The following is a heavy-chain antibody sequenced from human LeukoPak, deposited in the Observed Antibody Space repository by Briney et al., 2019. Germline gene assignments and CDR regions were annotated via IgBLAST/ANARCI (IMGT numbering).Heavy chain of an antibody. Sequence: ASVKVSCKASGYTFTSYGISWVRQAPGQGLEWMGWISAYNGNTNYAQKLQGRVTMTTDTSTRKAYMELRSLRSDDTAVYYCARPVSYNYYYGMDVWGQGTTVTVSS. V-gene: IGHV1-18*01. D-gene: IGHD2-21*01. J-gene: IGHJ6*02. CDR3: ARPVSYNYYYGMDV. CDR2: ISAYNGNT. CDR1: GYTFTSYG.